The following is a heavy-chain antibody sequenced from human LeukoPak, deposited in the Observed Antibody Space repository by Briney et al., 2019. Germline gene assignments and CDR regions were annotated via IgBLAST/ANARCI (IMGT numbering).Heavy chain of an antibody. CDR2: ISTTSGNI. Sequence: GGSPRLSCAASGLTVSSNYMNWVRQAPGKGLEWVAAISTTSGNIYYADSVKGRFTISRDNAKNSLYLQMNSLRVEDTALYYCARRAPSHDFDDWGQGTLVTVSS. J-gene: IGHJ4*02. CDR3: ARRAPSHDFDD. CDR1: GLTVSSNY. V-gene: IGHV3-21*01.